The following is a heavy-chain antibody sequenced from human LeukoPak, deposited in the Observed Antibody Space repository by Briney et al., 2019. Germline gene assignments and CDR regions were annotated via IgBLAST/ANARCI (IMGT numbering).Heavy chain of an antibody. D-gene: IGHD4-17*01. Sequence: GGSLRLSCAASGFTFSNYNMNWVRQPPGKGLEWVSAISGSGGSTYYADSVKGRFTISRDNSKNTLYLQMNSLRAEDTAVYYCATHTDYGDYDFDYWGQGTLVTVSS. CDR1: GFTFSNYN. CDR3: ATHTDYGDYDFDY. J-gene: IGHJ4*02. CDR2: ISGSGGST. V-gene: IGHV3-23*01.